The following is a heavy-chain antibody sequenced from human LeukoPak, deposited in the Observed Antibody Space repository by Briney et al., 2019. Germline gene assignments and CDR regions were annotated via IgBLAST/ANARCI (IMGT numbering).Heavy chain of an antibody. CDR3: ARNRLNIDY. CDR2: IKEDGSEK. Sequence: GGSLRLSCAASGFTFSSHWMSWVCQAPGKGLEWVANIKEDGSEKYYVDSVKGRFTISRDNAKNSLYLQMNSLRAEDTAVYYCARNRLNIDYWGQGTLVTVSS. J-gene: IGHJ4*02. CDR1: GFTFSSHW. D-gene: IGHD1-14*01. V-gene: IGHV3-7*01.